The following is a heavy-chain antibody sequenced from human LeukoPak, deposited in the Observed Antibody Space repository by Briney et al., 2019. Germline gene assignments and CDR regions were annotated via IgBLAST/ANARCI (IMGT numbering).Heavy chain of an antibody. V-gene: IGHV1-69*05. D-gene: IGHD4-17*01. CDR3: VCARTTVTYYYFDY. CDR2: IIPIFSTA. Sequence: SVKVSCKASGGTFSSYAISWVRQAPGQGLEWMGGIIPIFSTANYAQKFQGRVTITTDESTSTAYMELSSLRSEDTAVYYCVCARTTVTYYYFDYWGQGTLVTVSS. J-gene: IGHJ4*02. CDR1: GGTFSSYA.